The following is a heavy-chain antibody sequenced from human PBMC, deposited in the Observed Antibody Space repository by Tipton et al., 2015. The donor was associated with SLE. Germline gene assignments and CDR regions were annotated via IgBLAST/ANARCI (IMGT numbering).Heavy chain of an antibody. CDR1: GGSISSYY. Sequence: TLSLTCTVSGGSISSYYWSWIRQPPGKGLEWIGYIYTSGSTNYNPSLKSRVTISVDTSKNQFSLKLSSVTAADTAVYYCARNLGPEWMATKRGYFDLWGRGTLVSVSS. D-gene: IGHD5-24*01. CDR2: IYTSGST. V-gene: IGHV4-4*09. CDR3: ARNLGPEWMATKRGYFDL. J-gene: IGHJ2*01.